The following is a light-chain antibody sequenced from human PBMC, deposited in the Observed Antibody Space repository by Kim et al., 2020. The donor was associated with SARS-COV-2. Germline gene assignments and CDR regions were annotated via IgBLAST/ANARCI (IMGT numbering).Light chain of an antibody. CDR3: SSYTRSKTWV. CDR2: DVT. Sequence: QSITISCTGTNSDIGGYNYVSWYQQHPGKAPKLMIFDVTERPSGVSNRFSGSKSGNTASLTISGLQAEDESDYYCSSYTRSKTWVFGGGTKLTV. CDR1: NSDIGGYNY. V-gene: IGLV2-14*03. J-gene: IGLJ3*02.